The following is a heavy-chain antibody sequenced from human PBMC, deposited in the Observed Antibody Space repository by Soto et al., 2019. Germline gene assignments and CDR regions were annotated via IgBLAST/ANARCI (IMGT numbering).Heavy chain of an antibody. D-gene: IGHD4-17*01. CDR3: ARGSTVTTTSGAFDI. Sequence: ASVKVSCKASGYTFTSYYMHWVRQAPGQGLEWMGIINPSGGSTSYAQKFQGRVTMTRDTSTSTVYMELSSLRSEDTAVYYCARGSTVTTTSGAFDIWGQGTMVTVSS. V-gene: IGHV1-46*03. CDR2: INPSGGST. CDR1: GYTFTSYY. J-gene: IGHJ3*02.